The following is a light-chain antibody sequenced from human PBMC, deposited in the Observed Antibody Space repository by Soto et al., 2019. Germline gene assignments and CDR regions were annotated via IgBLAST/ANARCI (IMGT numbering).Light chain of an antibody. CDR1: QSISGN. CDR3: QQFNNWPELS. J-gene: IGKJ4*01. Sequence: EIVMTQSPATLSVSPGERATLSCRASQSISGNLAWYQQQPGQTPRLLIYGASTRAAGIPARFSGSGSGTEFTLTISSLQSEDFAVYYCQQFNNWPELSFGGGTKVEIK. CDR2: GAS. V-gene: IGKV3-15*01.